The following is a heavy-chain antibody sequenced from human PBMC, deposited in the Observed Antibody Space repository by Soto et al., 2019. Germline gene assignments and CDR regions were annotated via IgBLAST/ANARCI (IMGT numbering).Heavy chain of an antibody. J-gene: IGHJ4*02. V-gene: IGHV3-23*01. CDR2: FRTSGDGGTT. Sequence: VGSLRLSCAAYGLTFRDYSMSWVRQAPGKGLEWVSGFRTSGDGGTTYYADSVKGRFTISRDNSKNTLFLQMNSLRAEDTAIYYCAKKVNSGSGSQYFDYWGQGTLVTVSS. CDR1: GLTFRDYS. CDR3: AKKVNSGSGSQYFDY. D-gene: IGHD3-10*01.